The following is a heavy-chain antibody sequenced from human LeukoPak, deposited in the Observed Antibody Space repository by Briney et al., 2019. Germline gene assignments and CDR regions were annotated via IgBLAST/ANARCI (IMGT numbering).Heavy chain of an antibody. D-gene: IGHD4-17*01. CDR3: ARYDYGDPREAFDI. CDR1: GGSISSSSYY. Sequence: SETLSLTCTVSGGSISSSSYYWGWIRQPPGKGLEWIGSIYYSGSTYYNPSLKSRVTISVDTSKNQFSLKLSSVTAADTAVYYCARYDYGDPREAFDIWGQGTMVTVSP. CDR2: IYYSGST. V-gene: IGHV4-39*01. J-gene: IGHJ3*02.